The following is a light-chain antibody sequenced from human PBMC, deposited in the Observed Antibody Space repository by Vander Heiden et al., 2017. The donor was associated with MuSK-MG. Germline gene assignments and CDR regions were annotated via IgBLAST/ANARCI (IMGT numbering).Light chain of an antibody. CDR3: MQGTHWPPYT. Sequence: DVVMTQSPFSLPVTLGQPASISCRSSQSLVDSDGNTYLSWFQQRPGQSPRRLIYRVSNRDSGVPDRFSGSGSGTDFTLKISRVEAEDVGVYYCMQGTHWPPYTFGQGTKLEIK. J-gene: IGKJ2*01. CDR2: RVS. V-gene: IGKV2-30*01. CDR1: QSLVDSDGNTY.